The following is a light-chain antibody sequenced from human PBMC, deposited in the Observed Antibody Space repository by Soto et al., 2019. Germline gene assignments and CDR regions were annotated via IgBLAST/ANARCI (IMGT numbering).Light chain of an antibody. CDR2: DAS. CDR1: QSVGTS. J-gene: IGKJ1*01. Sequence: EIVLTQSPATLSLSPGERATLSCRASQSVGTSLAWYQQKPGQPPRLLISDASDRATGIPAKFSGGGSGTDFNITIISLDRGDCAFYYCQQRSNWPLGTVGQGTKVDSK. V-gene: IGKV3-11*01. CDR3: QQRSNWPLGT.